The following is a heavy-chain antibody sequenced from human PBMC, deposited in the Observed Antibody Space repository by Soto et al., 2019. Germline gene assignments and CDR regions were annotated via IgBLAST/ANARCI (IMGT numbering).Heavy chain of an antibody. J-gene: IGHJ4*02. CDR1: GGTFQNFA. CDR2: LVPLFGKG. V-gene: IGHV1-69*01. CDR3: ARSASFYASGRNIFRQPLDF. D-gene: IGHD3-10*01. Sequence: QVQLVQSGAEVKKPGSSVKVSCKASGGTFQNFAISWVRQAPGQGLEWMGGLVPLFGKGNYAQKFQGRVTVNADDCTTTSYVELSRLRSEDTAVYYCARSASFYASGRNIFRQPLDFWGQGTLVTVSS.